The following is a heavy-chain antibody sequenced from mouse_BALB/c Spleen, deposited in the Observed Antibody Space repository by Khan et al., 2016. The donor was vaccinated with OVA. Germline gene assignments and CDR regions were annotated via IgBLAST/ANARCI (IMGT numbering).Heavy chain of an antibody. J-gene: IGHJ3*01. CDR2: ISPGSGNT. Sequence: QVQLKESGTELARPGASVKLSCKASGYIFIDYTINWVKQRTGQGLEWIGEISPGSGNTYYNEKFKGKATLTADKSSSTAYMQLSSLTSEDSAVYVCAREWGSWFPYCGQGTLSTVSA. V-gene: IGHV1-77*01. CDR3: AREWGSWFPY. CDR1: GYIFIDYT. D-gene: IGHD1-3*01.